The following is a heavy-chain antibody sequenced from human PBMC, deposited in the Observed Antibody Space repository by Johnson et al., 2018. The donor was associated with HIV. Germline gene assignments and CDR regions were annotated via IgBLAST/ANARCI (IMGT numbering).Heavy chain of an antibody. V-gene: IGHV3-64*01. Sequence: EVQLVESGGGFVQPGGSLRLSCAASGFTFSTYVMHWVRQAPGKGLEYVSTITTTWDSTYYASSVRGRFTISRDNSENTLYLQMGSLRADDTAVYFCARDWYDMSDSRNDGFDIWGQGTWVTVSS. J-gene: IGHJ3*02. CDR3: ARDWYDMSDSRNDGFDI. CDR1: GFTFSTYV. D-gene: IGHD3-22*01. CDR2: ITTTWDST.